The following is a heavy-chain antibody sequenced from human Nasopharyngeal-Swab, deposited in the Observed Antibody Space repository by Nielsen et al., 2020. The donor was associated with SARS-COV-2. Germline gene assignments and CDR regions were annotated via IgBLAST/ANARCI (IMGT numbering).Heavy chain of an antibody. CDR2: ISYDGSNK. CDR3: ASTGQRDWLDP. CDR1: GFTFSTYA. J-gene: IGHJ5*02. V-gene: IGHV3-30-3*01. D-gene: IGHD5-24*01. Sequence: GESLKISCAASGFTFSTYAMHWVRQAPGKGLEWVAFISYDGSNKYYADSVKGRFTISRDNSKNTLYLQMNSLGAEDTAVYYCASTGQRDWLDPWGQGTLVTVSS.